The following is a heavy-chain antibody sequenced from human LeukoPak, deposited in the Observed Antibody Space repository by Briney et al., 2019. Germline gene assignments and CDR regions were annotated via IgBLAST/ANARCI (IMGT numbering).Heavy chain of an antibody. CDR2: MSTDGSNQ. Sequence: GRSRRISCAASGFTFSSSAMHWVRQVPANGLEWVAVMSTDGSNQYYADSVKGRFTISRDNSKNTLYLQMNSLRAEDTAVFFFSSRRRHTRWLQLDYFDYWGQGTLVTVSS. D-gene: IGHD5-24*01. CDR3: SSRRRHTRWLQLDYFDY. J-gene: IGHJ4*02. V-gene: IGHV3-30-3*01. CDR1: GFTFSSSA.